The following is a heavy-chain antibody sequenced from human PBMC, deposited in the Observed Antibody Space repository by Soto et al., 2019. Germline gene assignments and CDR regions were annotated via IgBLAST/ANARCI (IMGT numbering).Heavy chain of an antibody. CDR2: ISSSGSTI. V-gene: IGHV3-48*04. D-gene: IGHD6-25*01. Sequence: GGSLRLSCAASGFTFSSYSMNWVRQAPGKGLEWVSYISSSGSTIYYADSVKGRFTISRDNAKNSLYLQMNSLRAEDTAVYYCARVSAPYSGGYQLLFDYSAQRS. J-gene: IGHJ4*02. CDR3: ARVSAPYSGGYQLLFDY. CDR1: GFTFSSYS.